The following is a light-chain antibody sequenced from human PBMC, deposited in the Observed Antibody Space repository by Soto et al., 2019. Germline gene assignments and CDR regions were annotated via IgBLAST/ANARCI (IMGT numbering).Light chain of an antibody. Sequence: EIVMTQSPATLSVSPGERATLSCRASQRVSSNLAWYQQKPGQAPSLLIYGASTRATGIPARFRGSGSGTEFTLTISSLQSEDFALYYCQQYNNWPPGTFGQGTKVEIK. CDR3: QQYNNWPPGT. J-gene: IGKJ1*01. CDR1: QRVSSN. CDR2: GAS. V-gene: IGKV3-15*01.